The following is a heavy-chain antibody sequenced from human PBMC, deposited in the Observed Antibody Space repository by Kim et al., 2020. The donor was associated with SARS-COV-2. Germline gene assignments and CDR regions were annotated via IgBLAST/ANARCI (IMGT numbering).Heavy chain of an antibody. CDR3: AREEYYYGSGSYKGGRYYYGMDV. D-gene: IGHD3-10*01. CDR1: GGTFSSYA. CDR2: IIPIFGTA. V-gene: IGHV1-69*13. Sequence: SVKVSCKASGGTFSSYAISWVRQAPGQGLEWMGGIIPIFGTANYAQKFQGRVTITADESTSTAYMELSSLRSEDTAVYYCAREEYYYGSGSYKGGRYYYGMDVWGQGTTVTVSS. J-gene: IGHJ6*02.